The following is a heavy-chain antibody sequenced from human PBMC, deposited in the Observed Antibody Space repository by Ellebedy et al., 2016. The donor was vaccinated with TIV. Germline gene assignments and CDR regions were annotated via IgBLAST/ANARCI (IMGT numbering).Heavy chain of an antibody. CDR3: ARGGQYTSSWFSWFDP. CDR2: IYPGDSDT. V-gene: IGHV5-51*01. J-gene: IGHJ5*02. CDR1: GYSFTTYW. D-gene: IGHD6-13*01. Sequence: GESLKISCKGSGYSFTTYWIGWVRQMPGKGLEWMGIIYPGDSDTRYRPSFQGQVTISADRSISTAYLQWSSLEASDTAMYYCARGGQYTSSWFSWFDPWGQGTLVTVSS.